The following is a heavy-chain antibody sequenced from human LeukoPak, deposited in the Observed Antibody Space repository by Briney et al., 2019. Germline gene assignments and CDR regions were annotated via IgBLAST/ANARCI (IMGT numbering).Heavy chain of an antibody. CDR2: IWYDGSNK. V-gene: IGHV3-33*01. J-gene: IGHJ4*02. D-gene: IGHD3-9*01. CDR3: ARGGYDILTGSLYYFDY. CDR1: GFTFSSYG. Sequence: GRSLRLSCAASGFTFSSYGMHWVRQAPGKGLEWVAVIWYDGSNKYYADSVKGRFTISRDNSKNTLCLQMNSLRAEDTAVYYCARGGYDILTGSLYYFDYWGQGTLVTVSS.